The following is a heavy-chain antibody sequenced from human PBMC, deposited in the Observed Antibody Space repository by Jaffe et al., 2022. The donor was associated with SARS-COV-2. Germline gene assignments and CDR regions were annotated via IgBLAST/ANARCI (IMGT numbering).Heavy chain of an antibody. V-gene: IGHV3-33*01. Sequence: QVQLVESGGGVVQPGRSLRLSCAASGFTFSSYGMHWVRQAPGKGLEWVAVIWYDGSNKYYADSVKGRFTISRDNSKNTLYLQMNSLRAEDTAVYYCARDRAEDRGGSYYYYGMDVWGQGTTVTVSS. CDR3: ARDRAEDRGGSYYYYGMDV. CDR1: GFTFSSYG. CDR2: IWYDGSNK. J-gene: IGHJ6*02. D-gene: IGHD1-26*01.